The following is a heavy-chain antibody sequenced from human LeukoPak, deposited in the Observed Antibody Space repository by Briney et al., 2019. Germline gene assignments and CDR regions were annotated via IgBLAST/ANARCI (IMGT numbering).Heavy chain of an antibody. V-gene: IGHV4-61*02. J-gene: IGHJ6*03. Sequence: PSETLSLTCTVSGGSISSGSYYWSWIRQPAGKGLEWIGRIYTSGSTNYNPSLKSRVTISVDTSKNQFSLKLSSVTAADTAVYYCARQERGITIFGVASPMDVWGKGTTVTVSS. CDR1: GGSISSGSYY. D-gene: IGHD3-3*01. CDR2: IYTSGST. CDR3: ARQERGITIFGVASPMDV.